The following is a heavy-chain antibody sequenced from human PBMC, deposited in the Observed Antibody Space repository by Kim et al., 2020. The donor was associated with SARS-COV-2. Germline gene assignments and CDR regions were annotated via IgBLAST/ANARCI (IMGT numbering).Heavy chain of an antibody. CDR3: ARVGAVSPINYYYYGMDV. V-gene: IGHV4-59*01. D-gene: IGHD6-19*01. CDR1: GDSISSYY. J-gene: IGHJ6*02. CDR2: VYYSGST. Sequence: SETLSLTCTVSGDSISSYYWSWIRQPPGKGLEWIGYVYYSGSTEYNPSLKSRVTISLDSSNSQFSLRLSSVTAADTATYYCARVGAVSPINYYYYGMDVWGQETTVTVSS.